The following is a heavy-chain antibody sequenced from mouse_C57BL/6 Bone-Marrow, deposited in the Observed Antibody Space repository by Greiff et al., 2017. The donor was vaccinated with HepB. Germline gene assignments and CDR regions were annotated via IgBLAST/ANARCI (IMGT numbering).Heavy chain of an antibody. CDR2: IHPNSGST. V-gene: IGHV1-64*01. Sequence: QVQLQQPGAELVKPGASVKLSCKASGYTFTSYWMHWVKQRPGQGLEWIGMIHPNSGSTNYNEKFKSKATLTVDKSSSTAYMQLSSLTSEDSAVYYCARSLYYDYDGPPAYWGQGTLVTVSA. D-gene: IGHD2-4*01. CDR1: GYTFTSYW. CDR3: ARSLYYDYDGPPAY. J-gene: IGHJ3*01.